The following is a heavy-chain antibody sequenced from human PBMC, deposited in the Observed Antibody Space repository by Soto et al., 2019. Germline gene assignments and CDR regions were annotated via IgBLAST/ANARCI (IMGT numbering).Heavy chain of an antibody. J-gene: IGHJ3*02. D-gene: IGHD2-21*02. CDR2: IYYSGST. CDR1: GGSVSSGSYY. V-gene: IGHV4-61*01. CDR3: ARDQYCGGDCYTWGDAFDI. Sequence: PSETLSLTCTVSGGSVSSGSYYWSWIRQPPGKGLEWIGYIYYSGSTNYNPSLKSRVTISVDASKNQFSLKLSSVTAADTAVYYCARDQYCGGDCYTWGDAFDIWGQGTMVTVSS.